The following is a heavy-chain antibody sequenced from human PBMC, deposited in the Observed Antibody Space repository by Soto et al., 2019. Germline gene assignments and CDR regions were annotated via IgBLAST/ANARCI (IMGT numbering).Heavy chain of an antibody. CDR1: GFTFSSYA. J-gene: IGHJ5*02. D-gene: IGHD6-13*01. V-gene: IGHV3-23*01. CDR3: ARRHRESSSWYLNWFDP. CDR2: ISGSGDST. Sequence: GGSLRLSCAASGFTFSSYAMSWVRQAPGKGLEWVSVISGSGDSTYHADSVKGRFTISRDNSKNTLYLQMNSLRVEDTAVYYCARRHRESSSWYLNWFDPWGQGTLVTVSS.